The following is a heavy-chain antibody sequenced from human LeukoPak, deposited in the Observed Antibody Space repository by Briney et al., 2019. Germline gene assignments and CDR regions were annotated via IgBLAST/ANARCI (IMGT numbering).Heavy chain of an antibody. CDR1: GFSLSTPEMC. CDR3: ARMTPDSPSFDY. D-gene: IGHD2-15*01. V-gene: IGHV2-70*17. J-gene: IGHJ4*02. Sequence: SGPALVKPTQALTLTCTFSGFSLSTPEMCVTWIRQPPGKALEWLARIDWDDDKFYSPSLRTRLTISKDTPKNQVVLRMTNMDPVDTGTYYCARMTPDSPSFDYWGQGALIAVSS. CDR2: IDWDDDK.